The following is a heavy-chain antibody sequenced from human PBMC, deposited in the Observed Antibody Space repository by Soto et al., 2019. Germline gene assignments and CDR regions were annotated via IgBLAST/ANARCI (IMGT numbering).Heavy chain of an antibody. CDR1: GFSLCTSGVG. V-gene: IGHV2-5*02. CDR2: IYWDDDK. D-gene: IGHD3-3*01. CDR3: ARMIFGRNVYYFDY. J-gene: IGHJ4*02. Sequence: SGPTLVNPTQTLTLTCTFSGFSLCTSGVGMGWIRQPPGKALEWLALIYWDDDKRYSPSLKTRLTISKDTSKNQVLLTMTDMDPVDTATYYCARMIFGRNVYYFDYWGRGTLVTDSS.